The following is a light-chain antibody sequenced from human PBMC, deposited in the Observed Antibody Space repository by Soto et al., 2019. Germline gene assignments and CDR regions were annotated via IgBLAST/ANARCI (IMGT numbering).Light chain of an antibody. CDR3: GSCTSTSIPVV. CDR1: SSDIGTYDY. Sequence: QSALTQPASVSGSPGQSITISCTGTSSDIGTYDYVSWYQQHPGKAPKLIIYEVTNRPSGLPNRFSGSKSGSTASLSISGLQAGDEDDYYCGSCTSTSIPVVFGGGTKLTVL. J-gene: IGLJ3*02. V-gene: IGLV2-14*01. CDR2: EVT.